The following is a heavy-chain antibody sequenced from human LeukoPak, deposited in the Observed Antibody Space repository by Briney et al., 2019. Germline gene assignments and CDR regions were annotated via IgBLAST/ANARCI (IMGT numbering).Heavy chain of an antibody. CDR2: IKTDGSRT. V-gene: IGHV3-74*01. CDR3: AREDYNDSGWYFDL. Sequence: TGGSLRLSCAASGFTFTTYTMNWVRQAPGKGLVWVSRIKTDGSRTTYADSVKGRFTISRDNAKNTLYLQMNSLRAEDTAVYYCAREDYNDSGWYFDLWGRGTLVTVSS. J-gene: IGHJ2*01. D-gene: IGHD4-17*01. CDR1: GFTFTTYT.